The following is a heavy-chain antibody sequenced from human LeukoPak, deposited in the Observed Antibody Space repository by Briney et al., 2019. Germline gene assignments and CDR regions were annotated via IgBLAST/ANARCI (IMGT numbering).Heavy chain of an antibody. Sequence: SETLSLTCAVSGGSISSGGYSWSWIRQPPGKGLEWIGYIYHSGSTYYNPSLKSRVTISVDGSKNQFSLKLSSVTAADTAVYYCARTSSGWPFDYWGQGTLVTVSS. D-gene: IGHD6-19*01. CDR3: ARTSSGWPFDY. V-gene: IGHV4-30-2*01. CDR1: GGSISSGGYS. J-gene: IGHJ4*02. CDR2: IYHSGST.